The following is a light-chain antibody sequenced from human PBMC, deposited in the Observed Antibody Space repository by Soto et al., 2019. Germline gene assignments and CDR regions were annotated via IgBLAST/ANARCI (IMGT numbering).Light chain of an antibody. CDR1: SSDVGGYNY. Sequence: QSVLTQPRSVSGSPGQSVTISCTGTSSDVGGYNYVSWYQQHPGKAPKLMIYDVSYRPSGVPDRFSGSRSGNTASLTISGLQGEDEADYYCCSYAGSSWVFGGGTKVTVL. CDR2: DVS. CDR3: CSYAGSSWV. V-gene: IGLV2-11*01. J-gene: IGLJ3*02.